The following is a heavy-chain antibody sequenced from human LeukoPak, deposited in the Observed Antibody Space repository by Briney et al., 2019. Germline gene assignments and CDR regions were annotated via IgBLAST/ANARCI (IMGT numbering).Heavy chain of an antibody. Sequence: PERSLRLSCAASGFTFSSYGMHWVRQAPGKGLEWVAFISYDGIIQYYADSVKGRLTISRDNSKNTLYLQMNSLRTEDTAVYYCAKDPFILAAAGHPVEYWGQGTLVTVSS. V-gene: IGHV3-30*18. CDR3: AKDPFILAAAGHPVEY. CDR2: ISYDGIIQ. J-gene: IGHJ4*02. D-gene: IGHD6-13*01. CDR1: GFTFSSYG.